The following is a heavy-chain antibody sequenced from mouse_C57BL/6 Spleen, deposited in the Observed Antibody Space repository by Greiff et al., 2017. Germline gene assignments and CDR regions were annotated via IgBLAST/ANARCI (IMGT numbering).Heavy chain of an antibody. CDR2: INPSIGGT. CDR3: ARIWGRYVDYAMDY. J-gene: IGHJ4*01. CDR1: GYTFTSYW. D-gene: IGHD1-1*02. V-gene: IGHV1-53*01. Sequence: VQLQQPGTELVKPGASVKLSCKASGYTFTSYWMHWVKQRPGQGLEWIGNINPSIGGTNYNEKFKSKATLTVDKSSSTAYMQLSSLTSEDSAVYYGARIWGRYVDYAMDYWGQGTSVTVSS.